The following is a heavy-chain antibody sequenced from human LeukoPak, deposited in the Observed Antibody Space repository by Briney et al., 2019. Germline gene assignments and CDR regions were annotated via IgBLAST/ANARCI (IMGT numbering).Heavy chain of an antibody. Sequence: GASVKVSCKASGYSSTDNYMHWVRQAPGQGLEWMGIINPSSGSTSYAQKFQGRVTMTRDTSTSTVYMELSSLRSEDTAVYYCAVISRLGGWGQGTLVTVSS. CDR1: GYSSTDNY. CDR2: INPSSGST. J-gene: IGHJ4*02. V-gene: IGHV1-46*01. D-gene: IGHD3-10*01. CDR3: AVISRLGG.